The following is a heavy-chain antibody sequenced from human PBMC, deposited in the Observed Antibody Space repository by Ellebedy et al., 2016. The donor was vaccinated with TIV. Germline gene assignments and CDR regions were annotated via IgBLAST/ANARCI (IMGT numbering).Heavy chain of an antibody. J-gene: IGHJ2*01. CDR2: IKQDGSEK. CDR1: GFTFSNYW. CDR3: ARRYFDL. Sequence: GGSLRLXXAASGFTFSNYWMSWVRQAAGKGLEWVANIKQDGSEKYYVDSVKGRFTISRDNAKNSLYLQMNSLRAEDTAVYYCARRYFDLWGRGTLVTVSS. V-gene: IGHV3-7*01.